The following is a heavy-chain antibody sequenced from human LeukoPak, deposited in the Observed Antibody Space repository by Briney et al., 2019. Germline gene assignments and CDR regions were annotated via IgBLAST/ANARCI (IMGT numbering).Heavy chain of an antibody. CDR1: GFTFSSYW. D-gene: IGHD3-10*01. V-gene: IGHV3-7*04. CDR2: IKQDGSEK. Sequence: GGSLRLSCAASGFTFSSYWMSWVRQAPGKGLEWVANIKQDGSEKYYVDSVKGRFTISRDNAKNSLYLQMNSLRAEDTAVYYCAREDAMVRGVIIGNYFDYWGQGTLVTVSS. J-gene: IGHJ4*02. CDR3: AREDAMVRGVIIGNYFDY.